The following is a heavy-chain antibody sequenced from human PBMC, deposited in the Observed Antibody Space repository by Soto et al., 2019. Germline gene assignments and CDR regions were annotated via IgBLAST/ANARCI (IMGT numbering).Heavy chain of an antibody. CDR2: ISYDGRKK. V-gene: IGHV3-30*18. CDR1: GFTFSSHS. J-gene: IGHJ6*02. Sequence: QEQLVESGGGVVQPGRSLRLSCEASGFTFSSHSLHWVRQAPGKGLEWVALISYDGRKKYYADSVKGRFTISRDYSRNTLYVEMNSPRTEDTAIYYCGKDRKEDAFWSGYYTYNGMDVWGQGTTVTVSS. D-gene: IGHD3-3*01. CDR3: GKDRKEDAFWSGYYTYNGMDV.